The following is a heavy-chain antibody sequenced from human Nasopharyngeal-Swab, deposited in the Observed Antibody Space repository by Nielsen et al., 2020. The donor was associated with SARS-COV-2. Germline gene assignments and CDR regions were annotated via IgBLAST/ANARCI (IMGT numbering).Heavy chain of an antibody. V-gene: IGHV3-9*01. CDR3: VKGVAVVWGHFND. CDR1: GFTFDDYA. D-gene: IGHD7-27*01. Sequence: GGSLRLSCAASGFTFDDYAMHWVRQAPGKGLGWVSGISWDSVTIGYADSLKGRISISRDNAKNALYLQMNSLRPEDTARYYCVKGVAVVWGHFNDWGRGTLVTVSS. CDR2: ISWDSVTI. J-gene: IGHJ4*01.